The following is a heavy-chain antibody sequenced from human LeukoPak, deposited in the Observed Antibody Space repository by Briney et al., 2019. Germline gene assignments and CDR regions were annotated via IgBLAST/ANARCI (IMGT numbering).Heavy chain of an antibody. V-gene: IGHV3-30*04. D-gene: IGHD4-17*01. CDR1: GFTFSSYA. Sequence: GGSLRLSCAASGFTFSSYAMHWVRQAPGKGQEWVAVISYDGSNKYYADSVKGRFTISRDNSKNTLYLQMNSLRAEDTAVYYCARDFGFYGDPPERYFDYWGQGTLVTVSS. CDR2: ISYDGSNK. J-gene: IGHJ4*02. CDR3: ARDFGFYGDPPERYFDY.